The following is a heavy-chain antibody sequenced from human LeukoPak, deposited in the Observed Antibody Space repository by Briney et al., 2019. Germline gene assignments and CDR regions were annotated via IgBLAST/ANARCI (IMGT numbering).Heavy chain of an antibody. J-gene: IGHJ4*02. CDR3: ARDRPRGYGSGSYYNVYFDY. Sequence: GGSLRLSCAASGFTFSSNAMHWVRQAPGKGLEWVAVISYDGSNKYYADSVKGRFTISRDNSKNTLYLQMNSLRAEDTAVYYCARDRPRGYGSGSYYNVYFDYWGQGTLVTVSS. D-gene: IGHD3-10*01. CDR2: ISYDGSNK. V-gene: IGHV3-30-3*01. CDR1: GFTFSSNA.